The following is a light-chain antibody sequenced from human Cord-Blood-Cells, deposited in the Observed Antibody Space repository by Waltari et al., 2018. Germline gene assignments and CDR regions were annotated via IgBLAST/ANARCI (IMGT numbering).Light chain of an antibody. Sequence: QSALTQPASVSGSPGQSITISCTGTSSDVGGYNYVSWYQQHPGKAPKLMIYDGSQRPSGVSDRFSGSKSGNTASLTISGLQAEDEADYYCSSYTSSSTYVFGTGTKVTVL. CDR2: DGS. CDR3: SSYTSSSTYV. J-gene: IGLJ1*01. CDR1: SSDVGGYNY. V-gene: IGLV2-14*01.